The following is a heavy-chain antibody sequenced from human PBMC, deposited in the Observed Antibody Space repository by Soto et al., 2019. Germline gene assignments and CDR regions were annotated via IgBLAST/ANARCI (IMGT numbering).Heavy chain of an antibody. CDR2: ISAYSGNT. V-gene: IGHV1-18*01. CDR3: TRVGSYCRSSSGFAY. D-gene: IGHD2-2*01. CDR1: GYTFTNYG. Sequence: QVHLVQSGAEVKKPGASVKVSCKASGYTFTNYGITWVRQAPGQGLDWMGWISAYSGNTDYTQKLQGRVTMTADTPTSTAYMELRSLRSDDTAVYYCTRVGSYCRSSSGFAYGGRGTLVTVSS. J-gene: IGHJ4*02.